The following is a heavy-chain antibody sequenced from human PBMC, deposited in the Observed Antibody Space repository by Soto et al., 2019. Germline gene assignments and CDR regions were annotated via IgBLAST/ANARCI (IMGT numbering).Heavy chain of an antibody. CDR2: ISSSSSYI. Sequence: GGSLRLSCAASGFTFSSYSMNWVRQAPGKGLEWVSSISSSSSYIYYADAVKSRYTISRDNAKNSLYLQMNSLRAEDTAVYYCARDYCSGGSCYSAAFDIWGQGTMVTVSS. D-gene: IGHD2-15*01. V-gene: IGHV3-21*03. CDR3: ARDYCSGGSCYSAAFDI. CDR1: GFTFSSYS. J-gene: IGHJ3*02.